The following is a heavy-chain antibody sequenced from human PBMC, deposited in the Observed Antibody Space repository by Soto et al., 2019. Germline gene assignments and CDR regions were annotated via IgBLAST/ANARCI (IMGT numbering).Heavy chain of an antibody. J-gene: IGHJ4*02. CDR2: IYYNGDT. V-gene: IGHV4-39*01. CDR3: ARHVRDSRSLSGRYYFDY. CDR1: GASISSDGFY. D-gene: IGHD6-6*01. Sequence: SETLSLTCTVSGASISSDGFYWGWIRQPPGKGLEWIASIYYNGDTFHNPSLKSRVTMSVDTSKNTFSLNLRSVTAADTAVYYCARHVRDSRSLSGRYYFDYWGQGTLVTVSS.